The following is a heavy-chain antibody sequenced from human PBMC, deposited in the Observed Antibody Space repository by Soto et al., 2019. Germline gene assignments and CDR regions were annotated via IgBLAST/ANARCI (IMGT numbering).Heavy chain of an antibody. J-gene: IGHJ4*02. V-gene: IGHV4-31*03. Sequence: QVQLQESGPGLVKPSQTLSLTCTVSGGSISSGGYYWSWIRQHPGKGLEWIGYIYYSGSTYYNPSLMRRVTISVDPSNNQFSLKLSSVTAADTPVYYCATSFGVAAAVPFDYWAQGTLVTVSS. CDR1: GGSISSGGYY. CDR3: ATSFGVAAAVPFDY. CDR2: IYYSGST. D-gene: IGHD6-13*01.